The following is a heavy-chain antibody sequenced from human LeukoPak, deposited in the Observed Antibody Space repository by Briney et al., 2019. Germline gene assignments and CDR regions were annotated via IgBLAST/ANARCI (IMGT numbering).Heavy chain of an antibody. CDR3: AKWPEGAMDYFDY. Sequence: GGSLRLSCAASGFSFSSYAMTWARQAPVKGLEWVSAISGDGTHTYYADSVKGRFTISRDNSKNTLYLEVSSLRVEDTAIYYCAKWPEGAMDYFDYWGQGTLVTVSS. CDR2: ISGDGTHT. J-gene: IGHJ4*02. D-gene: IGHD3-16*01. CDR1: GFSFSSYA. V-gene: IGHV3-23*01.